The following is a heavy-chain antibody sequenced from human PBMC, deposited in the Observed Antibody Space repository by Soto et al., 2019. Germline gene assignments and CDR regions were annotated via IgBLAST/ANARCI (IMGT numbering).Heavy chain of an antibody. V-gene: IGHV1-18*04. CDR3: AREGRGYSYGLSDY. D-gene: IGHD5-18*01. CDR2: ISAYNGNT. J-gene: IGHJ4*02. Sequence: ASVKVSCKASGYTFTSYGISWVRQAPGQGLEWMGWISAYNGNTNYAQKLQGRVTMTTDTSTSTAYMELRSLRPDDTAVYYCAREGRGYSYGLSDYWGQGTLVTVSS. CDR1: GYTFTSYG.